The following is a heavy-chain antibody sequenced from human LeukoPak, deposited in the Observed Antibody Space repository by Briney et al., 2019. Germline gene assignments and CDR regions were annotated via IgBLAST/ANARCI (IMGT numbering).Heavy chain of an antibody. V-gene: IGHV5-51*01. Sequence: GESLKISCKGSGYSFASSWIGWARQMPGKGLEWMGIIYPDDSETRYSPSFEGQITISVDKSISTAYLQWSSLKASDTAVYYCARHGHCTNGVCYSNYYYHMDVWGKGTTVTVSS. CDR3: ARHGHCTNGVCYSNYYYHMDV. CDR2: IYPDDSET. D-gene: IGHD2-8*01. J-gene: IGHJ6*03. CDR1: GYSFASSW.